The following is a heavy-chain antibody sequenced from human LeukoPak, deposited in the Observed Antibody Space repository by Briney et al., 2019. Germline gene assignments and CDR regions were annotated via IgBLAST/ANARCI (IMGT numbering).Heavy chain of an antibody. V-gene: IGHV5-51*01. J-gene: IGHJ4*02. CDR2: IHPGDSDT. CDR1: GCSFTSYW. D-gene: IGHD3-9*01. CDR3: ARQADSNVLTGYHKGHLDY. Sequence: GESLKISCKGSGCSFTSYWIGWVRQMPGKGLEWMGIIHPGDSDTRYSPSFQGQVTISADKSITTAYLQWSSLQASDTAMYYCARQADSNVLTGYHKGHLDYWGQGTLVTVSS.